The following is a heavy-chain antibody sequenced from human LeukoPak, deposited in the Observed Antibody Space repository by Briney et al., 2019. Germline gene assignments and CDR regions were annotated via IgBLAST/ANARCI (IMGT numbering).Heavy chain of an antibody. CDR1: GFTFSSYW. J-gene: IGHJ4*02. CDR3: ARGGRGEIAY. CDR2: INHNGNVN. V-gene: IGHV3-7*03. D-gene: IGHD5-24*01. Sequence: GGSLRLSCAASGFTFSSYWMNWARQAPGKGLEWVASINHNGNVNYYVDSVKGRFTISRDNAKNSLYLQMNSLRAEDTAVYYCARGGRGEIAYWGQGTLVTVSS.